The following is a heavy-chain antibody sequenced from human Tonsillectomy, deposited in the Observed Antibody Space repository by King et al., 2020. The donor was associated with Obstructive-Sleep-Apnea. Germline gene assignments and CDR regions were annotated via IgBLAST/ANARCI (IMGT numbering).Heavy chain of an antibody. V-gene: IGHV4-39*07. Sequence: QLQESGPGLVKPSETLSLTCTVSGGSISRSNYYWGWIRQPPGKGLEWIGRINYSGSTYYNPSLKSRVTISVDTSKSQFSLKLSSVTAADTAVYFCARDHWGAPGTYGGSDFWGQGTLVIVSS. CDR2: INYSGST. D-gene: IGHD4-23*01. CDR3: ARDHWGAPGTYGGSDF. J-gene: IGHJ4*02. CDR1: GGSISRSNYY.